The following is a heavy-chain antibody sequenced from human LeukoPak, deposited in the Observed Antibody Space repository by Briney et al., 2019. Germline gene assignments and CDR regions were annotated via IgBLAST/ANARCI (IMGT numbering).Heavy chain of an antibody. CDR2: IYYSGST. Sequence: PSETLSLTCAVSGGSISSSNWWSWVRQPPGKGLEWIGYIYYSGSTNYNPSLKSRVTISVDTSKNQFSLKLSSVTAADTAVYYCARGGSVLPYYDFWSGYSDYWGQGTLVTVSS. J-gene: IGHJ4*02. V-gene: IGHV4-4*02. CDR1: GGSISSSNW. CDR3: ARGGSVLPYYDFWSGYSDY. D-gene: IGHD3-3*01.